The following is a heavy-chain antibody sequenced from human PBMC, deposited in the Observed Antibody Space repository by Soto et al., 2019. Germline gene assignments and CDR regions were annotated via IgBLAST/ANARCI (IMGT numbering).Heavy chain of an antibody. V-gene: IGHV4-59*01. CDR3: ARAPPGHDYGDYNWFDP. J-gene: IGHJ5*02. D-gene: IGHD4-17*01. Sequence: PSETLSLTCTVPGGSISSYYWSWIRQPPGKGLEWIGYIYYSGSTNYNPSLKSRVTISVDTSKNQFSLKLSSVTAADTAVYYCARAPPGHDYGDYNWFDPWGQGTLVTVSS. CDR1: GGSISSYY. CDR2: IYYSGST.